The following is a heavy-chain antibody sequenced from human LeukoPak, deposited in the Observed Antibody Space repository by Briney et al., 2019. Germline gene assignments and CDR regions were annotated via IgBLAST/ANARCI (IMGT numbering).Heavy chain of an antibody. CDR3: AGFTPAVDY. V-gene: IGHV4-34*01. J-gene: IGHJ4*02. Sequence: SETLSLTCAVYGGSFSGYYWSWIRQPPGKGLEWIGEINHSGSTNYNPSLKSRVTISVDTSKNQFPLKLSSVTAADTAVYYCAGFTPAVDYCSQGTLVTVSS. CDR2: INHSGST. D-gene: IGHD3-10*01. CDR1: GGSFSGYY.